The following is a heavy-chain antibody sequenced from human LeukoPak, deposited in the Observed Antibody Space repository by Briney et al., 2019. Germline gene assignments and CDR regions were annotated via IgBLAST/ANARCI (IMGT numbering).Heavy chain of an antibody. CDR3: AREGRVSGYDFDC. Sequence: GRSLRLSCAASGFTFTSYWLHCVRQAPGEGLVWVSRINSDGSSITYADSVKGRFTISRDNAKNTLYLQMNSLRVEDTAVYYCAREGRVSGYDFDCWGQGTLVTVSS. V-gene: IGHV3-74*03. D-gene: IGHD5-12*01. J-gene: IGHJ4*02. CDR2: INSDGSSI. CDR1: GFTFTSYW.